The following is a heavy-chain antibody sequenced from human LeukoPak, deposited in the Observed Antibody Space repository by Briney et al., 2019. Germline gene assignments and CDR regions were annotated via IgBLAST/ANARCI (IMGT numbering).Heavy chain of an antibody. Sequence: PSETLSLTCAGYGGSFSGYYWSWIRQPPGKGLEWIGEINHSGSTNYNPSLKSRVTISVDTSKNQFSLKLRSVTAADTAVYYCARSRPYYYDSSGYRRSGFDYWGQGTLVTVSS. V-gene: IGHV4-34*01. J-gene: IGHJ4*02. CDR1: GGSFSGYY. D-gene: IGHD3-22*01. CDR2: INHSGST. CDR3: ARSRPYYYDSSGYRRSGFDY.